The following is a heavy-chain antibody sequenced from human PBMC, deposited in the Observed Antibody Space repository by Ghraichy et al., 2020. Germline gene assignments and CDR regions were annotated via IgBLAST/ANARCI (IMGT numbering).Heavy chain of an antibody. D-gene: IGHD4-17*01. CDR3: ARACGRDYGDYRAYYYYYGMDV. CDR1: GGTFSSYA. CDR2: IIPIFGTA. Sequence: SVKVSCKASGGTFSSYAISWVRQAPGPGLEWMGGIIPIFGTANYAQKFQGRVTITADESTSTAYMELSSLRSEDTAVYYCARACGRDYGDYRAYYYYYGMDVWGQGTTVTVSS. V-gene: IGHV1-69*13. J-gene: IGHJ6*02.